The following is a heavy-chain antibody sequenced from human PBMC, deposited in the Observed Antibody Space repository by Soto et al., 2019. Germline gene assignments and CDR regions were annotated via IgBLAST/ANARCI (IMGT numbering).Heavy chain of an antibody. CDR3: ARDILSVGPRANDAFDV. CDR1: GFSFSDNL. J-gene: IGHJ3*01. D-gene: IGHD2-8*02. CDR2: INPDNGNT. V-gene: IGHV1-3*01. Sequence: QVQLVQSGAEVRKPGASVNISCRASGFSFSDNLINWVRQAPGQSPEWMGWINPDNGNTRYSQTFKGRVTISRHSSASIAYVEVSDLTSEDTAVYYCARDILSVGPRANDAFDVWGQGTMVTVSS.